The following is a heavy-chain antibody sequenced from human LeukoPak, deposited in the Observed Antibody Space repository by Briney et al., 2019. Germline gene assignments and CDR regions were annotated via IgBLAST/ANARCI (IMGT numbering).Heavy chain of an antibody. CDR3: ARSVGVGSSWAYYYYYGMDV. V-gene: IGHV4-31*03. D-gene: IGHD6-13*01. Sequence: SETLSLTCTVSGGSISSGGYYWSWIRQHPGKGLEWIGYIYYSGSTYYNPSLKSRVTISVDTSKNQFSLKLSSVTAADTAVYYCARSVGVGSSWAYYYYYGMDVWGQGTTVTVSS. CDR2: IYYSGST. J-gene: IGHJ6*02. CDR1: GGSISSGGYY.